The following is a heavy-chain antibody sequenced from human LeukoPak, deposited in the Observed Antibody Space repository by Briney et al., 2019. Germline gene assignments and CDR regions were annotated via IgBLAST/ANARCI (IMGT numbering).Heavy chain of an antibody. D-gene: IGHD3-10*02. J-gene: IGHJ4*02. CDR3: ARGWGITMFERNFDY. CDR2: MNPNSGNT. CDR1: GYTFTSYD. V-gene: IGHV1-8*01. Sequence: ASVKVSCKASGYTFTSYDINWVRQATEQGLEWMGWMNPNSGNTGYAQKFQGRVTMTRNTSISTAYMELSSLRSEDTAVYYCARGWGITMFERNFDYWGQGTLVTVSS.